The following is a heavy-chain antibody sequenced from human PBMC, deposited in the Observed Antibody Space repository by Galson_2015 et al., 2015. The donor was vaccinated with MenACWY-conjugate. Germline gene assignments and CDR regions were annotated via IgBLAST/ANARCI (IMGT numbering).Heavy chain of an antibody. CDR3: ARDNNWSFDS. CDR2: IKADGSFS. J-gene: IGHJ4*02. CDR1: GFTFNNYW. D-gene: IGHD1-1*01. V-gene: IGHV3-74*01. Sequence: SLRLSCAASGFTFNNYWMHWVRQPPGKGLEWISYIKADGSFSNYADSVKGRFTISTDNAKHMVYLQMDGLGDEDTAVYFCARDNNWSFDSWGQGTLVTVSS.